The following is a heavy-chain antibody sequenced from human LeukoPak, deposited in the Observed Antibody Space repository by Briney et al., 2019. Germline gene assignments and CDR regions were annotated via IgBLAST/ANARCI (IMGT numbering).Heavy chain of an antibody. J-gene: IGHJ5*02. V-gene: IGHV4-59*08. CDR2: IYYSGST. CDR3: ARVGTIFEVVHWFDP. D-gene: IGHD3-3*01. CDR1: GGSISSYY. Sequence: SETLSLTCTVSGGSISSYYWSWIRQPPGKGLEWIGYIYYSGSTNYNPSLKSRVTISVDTSKNQFSLKLSSVTAADTAVYYCARVGTIFEVVHWFDPWGQGTLVTVSS.